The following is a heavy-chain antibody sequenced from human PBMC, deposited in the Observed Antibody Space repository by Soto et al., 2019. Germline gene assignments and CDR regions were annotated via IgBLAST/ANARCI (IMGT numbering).Heavy chain of an antibody. Sequence: PGGSLRLSCAASGFTFSSYAMSWVRQAPGKGLEWVSAISGSGGSTYYADSVKGRFTISRDNSKNTLYLQMNSLRAEDTAVYYCAKGSSITIFGVVIKPQNWFDPWGQGTLVTVSS. V-gene: IGHV3-23*01. CDR1: GFTFSSYA. J-gene: IGHJ5*02. CDR2: ISGSGGST. D-gene: IGHD3-3*01. CDR3: AKGSSITIFGVVIKPQNWFDP.